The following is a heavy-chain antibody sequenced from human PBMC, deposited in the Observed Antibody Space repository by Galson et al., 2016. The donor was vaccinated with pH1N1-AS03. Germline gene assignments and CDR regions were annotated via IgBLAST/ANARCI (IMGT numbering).Heavy chain of an antibody. CDR1: GGTFGSYA. CDR2: ISAYSGDT. D-gene: IGHD4-17*01. CDR3: ARAHYNADYVPDF. V-gene: IGHV1-18*01. Sequence: SVKVSCKASGGTFGSYAINWVRQAPGQGLEWLGWISAYSGDTHYARKFQGRVTLTTDTSTSTAYMELRSLTSDDTAVYYCARAHYNADYVPDFWGQGTLVTVSS. J-gene: IGHJ4*02.